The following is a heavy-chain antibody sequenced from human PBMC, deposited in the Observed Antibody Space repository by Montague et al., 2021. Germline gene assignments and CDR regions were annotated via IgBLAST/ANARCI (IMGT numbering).Heavy chain of an antibody. D-gene: IGHD1-14*01. V-gene: IGHV3-7*03. CDR1: GYTFSTYW. CDR2: IKFDGSEK. CDR3: AIPGRDGFDV. J-gene: IGHJ3*01. Sequence: SLRLSCAGSGYTFSTYWMNWVRQVPGKGLEWVANIKFDGSEKYYVDSAKGRFTISRDNAKSSLYLEMNSLRAEDTAVYYCAIPGRDGFDVWGRGTVVTVSS.